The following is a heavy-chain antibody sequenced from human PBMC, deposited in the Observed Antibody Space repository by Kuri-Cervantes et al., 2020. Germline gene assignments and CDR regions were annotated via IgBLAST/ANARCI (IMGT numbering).Heavy chain of an antibody. CDR3: AKDRRAYCSSTSCYTGLFDY. CDR1: GFTFSSYW. V-gene: IGHV3-74*01. CDR2: INSDGSST. Sequence: GESLKISCAASGFTFSSYWMHWVRQAPGKGLVWVSRINSDGSSTSYADSVKGRFTISRDNAKNTLYLQMNSLRAEDTAVYYCAKDRRAYCSSTSCYTGLFDYWGQGTLVTVSS. D-gene: IGHD2-2*02. J-gene: IGHJ4*02.